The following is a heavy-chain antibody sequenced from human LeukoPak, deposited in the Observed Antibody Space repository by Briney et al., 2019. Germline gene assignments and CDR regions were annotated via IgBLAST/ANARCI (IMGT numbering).Heavy chain of an antibody. Sequence: GGSLRLSCEASGFTFSSYWMSWVRQAPGKGLEWVANIKTDGSEKYYVDSVKGRFSISRDNAKNSLYLQMNSLRAEGTAVYYCARDYTGYFPWGQGTLVIVSS. V-gene: IGHV3-7*03. CDR1: GFTFSSYW. J-gene: IGHJ5*02. CDR2: IKTDGSEK. D-gene: IGHD3-9*01. CDR3: ARDYTGYFP.